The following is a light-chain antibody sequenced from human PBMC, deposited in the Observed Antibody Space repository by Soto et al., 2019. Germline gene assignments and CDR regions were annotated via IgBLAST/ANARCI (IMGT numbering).Light chain of an antibody. CDR2: SNY. Sequence: QSVLTQAPSASGTPGQRVTISCSGSSSNVGSLSVDWYQHLPGTAPKLLIHSNYQRPSGVPDRFSGSKSGTSASLAINGLQSEDEADYYCAAWDGSLNGLYVCGTGTKVTVL. J-gene: IGLJ1*01. CDR1: SSNVGSLS. CDR3: AAWDGSLNGLYV. V-gene: IGLV1-44*01.